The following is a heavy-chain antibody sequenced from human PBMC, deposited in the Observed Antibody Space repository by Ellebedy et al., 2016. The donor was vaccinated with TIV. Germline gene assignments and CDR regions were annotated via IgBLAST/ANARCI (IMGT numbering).Heavy chain of an antibody. V-gene: IGHV3-7*01. D-gene: IGHD3-10*01. J-gene: IGHJ4*02. Sequence: GGSLRLXCAASGFTFSSYWMSWVRQAPGKGLEWVANIKQDGSEKYYVDSVKGRFTISRDNAKNSLYLQMNSLRAEDTAVYYCARDGAWFGDFAFDYWGQGTLVTVSS. CDR3: ARDGAWFGDFAFDY. CDR2: IKQDGSEK. CDR1: GFTFSSYW.